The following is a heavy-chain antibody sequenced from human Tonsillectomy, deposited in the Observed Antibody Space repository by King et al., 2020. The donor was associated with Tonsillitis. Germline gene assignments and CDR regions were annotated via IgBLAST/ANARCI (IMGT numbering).Heavy chain of an antibody. V-gene: IGHV3-48*01. CDR1: GFTFSNFG. CDR3: ARGNWYFDF. D-gene: IGHD1-14*01. Sequence: VQLVESGGDLVQPGGSLRLSCAASGFTFSNFGMNWLRQVPGKGLEGVSDIQICAKNVYYADSVKGRFTISRDNGKSSLYLQMNSLRAEDTALYYCARGNWYFDFWGQGILVTVSS. J-gene: IGHJ4*02. CDR2: IQICAKNV.